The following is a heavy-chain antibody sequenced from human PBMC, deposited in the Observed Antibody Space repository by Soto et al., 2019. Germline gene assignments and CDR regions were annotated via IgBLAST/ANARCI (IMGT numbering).Heavy chain of an antibody. D-gene: IGHD2-2*01. J-gene: IGHJ6*03. CDR3: ARGYCSSTSCYYYYYYMDV. CDR2: IYSGGST. CDR1: GFTVSSNH. Sequence: GGSLKLSCAASGFTVSSNHMSWVRPAPGKGLEWVSVIYSGGSTYYADSVKGRFTISRDNSKNTLYLQVNSLRAEDTAVYYCARGYCSSTSCYYYYYYMDVWGKGTTVTVSS. V-gene: IGHV3-66*01.